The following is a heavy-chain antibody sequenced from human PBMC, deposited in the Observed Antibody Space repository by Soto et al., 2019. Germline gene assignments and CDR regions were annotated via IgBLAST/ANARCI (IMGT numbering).Heavy chain of an antibody. CDR1: GGTFSSYA. V-gene: IGHV1-69*13. Sequence: SVKVSCKASGGTFSSYAISWVRQAPGQGLEWVGGIIPIFGTANYAQKFQGRVTITADESTSTAYMELSSLRSEDTAVYYCARESSQPDYYDSSGYYGGLDYWGQGTLVTVSS. CDR2: IIPIFGTA. J-gene: IGHJ4*02. D-gene: IGHD3-22*01. CDR3: ARESSQPDYYDSSGYYGGLDY.